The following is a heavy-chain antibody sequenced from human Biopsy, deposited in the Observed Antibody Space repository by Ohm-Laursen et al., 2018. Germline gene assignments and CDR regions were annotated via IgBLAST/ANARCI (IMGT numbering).Heavy chain of an antibody. Sequence: SDTLSLTCTVSGDSISSYYWSWNRQPHGKGLQWIGYVYYTGSTDYNPSLQSRVTISVDTSKNHFSLRLRSVTPADTAIYYCARDRGYYSDRTVPGYFDLWGRGTLVTVSS. CDR2: VYYTGST. V-gene: IGHV4-59*01. D-gene: IGHD3-22*01. CDR3: ARDRGYYSDRTVPGYFDL. J-gene: IGHJ2*01. CDR1: GDSISSYY.